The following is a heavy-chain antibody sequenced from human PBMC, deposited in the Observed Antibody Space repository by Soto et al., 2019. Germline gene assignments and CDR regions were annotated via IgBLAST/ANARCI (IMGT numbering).Heavy chain of an antibody. D-gene: IGHD6-13*01. CDR1: GGSISSSSYY. Sequence: PSETLSLTCTVSGGSISSSSYYWGWIRQPPGKGLEWIGSISYSGSTYYNPSLKSRVTMSVDTSKNRFSLILSSLTAADTSLYYCASIQQSTAGPATFDYWGQGTLVTLSS. CDR3: ASIQQSTAGPATFDY. V-gene: IGHV4-39*01. J-gene: IGHJ4*02. CDR2: ISYSGST.